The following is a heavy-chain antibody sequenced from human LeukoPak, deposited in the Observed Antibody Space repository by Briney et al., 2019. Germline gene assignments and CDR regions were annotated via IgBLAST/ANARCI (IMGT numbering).Heavy chain of an antibody. CDR2: IYYSGST. CDR1: GGSISSYY. V-gene: IGHV4-59*08. D-gene: IGHD3-16*01. CDR3: ARHVTALFDY. Sequence: PSETLSLTCTVSGGSISSYYWSWIRQPPGKGLEWIGYIYYSGSTNYNPSLKSRVTISVDTSKNQFSLKLSSVTAADTAVYYCARHVTALFDYWGQGTLATVSS. J-gene: IGHJ4*02.